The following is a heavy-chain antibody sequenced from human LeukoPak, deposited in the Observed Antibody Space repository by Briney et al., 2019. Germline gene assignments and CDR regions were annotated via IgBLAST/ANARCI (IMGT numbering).Heavy chain of an antibody. J-gene: IGHJ1*01. CDR2: INQDGNKK. CDR3: AEGTTG. V-gene: IGHV3-7*01. Sequence: GGSLRLSCAASGFTFSSYWMSWVRQAPGKGLEWVANINQDGNKKYYVDSVKGRFTISRDNAKNSLYLQMNSLRVEDTAVYYCAEGTTGWGQGTLVTVSS. CDR1: GFTFSSYW. D-gene: IGHD1-1*01.